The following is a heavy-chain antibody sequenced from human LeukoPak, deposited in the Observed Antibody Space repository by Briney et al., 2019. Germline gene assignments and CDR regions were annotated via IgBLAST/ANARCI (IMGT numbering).Heavy chain of an antibody. V-gene: IGHV1-46*01. CDR1: GYTFTSYG. Sequence: ASVKVSCKASGYTFTSYGISWVRQAPGQGLEWMGIINPSGGSTSYAQKFQGRVTMTRDTSTSTVYMELSSLRSEDTAVYYCARGEIAAAGMMGYWGQGTLVTVSS. CDR2: INPSGGST. CDR3: ARGEIAAAGMMGY. J-gene: IGHJ4*02. D-gene: IGHD6-13*01.